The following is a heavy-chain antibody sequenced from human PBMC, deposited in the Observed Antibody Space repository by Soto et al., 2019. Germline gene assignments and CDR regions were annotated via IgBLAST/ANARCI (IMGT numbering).Heavy chain of an antibody. CDR1: GFTFSSYS. J-gene: IGHJ6*03. Sequence: GGSLRLSCAASGFTFSSYSMNWVRQAPGKGQEWVSYISSSSSTIYYADSVKGRFTISRDNAKNSLYLQMNSLRAEDTAVYYCASGDYGDYGIYYYYYMDVWGKGTTVTVSS. D-gene: IGHD4-17*01. CDR3: ASGDYGDYGIYYYYYMDV. V-gene: IGHV3-48*01. CDR2: ISSSSSTI.